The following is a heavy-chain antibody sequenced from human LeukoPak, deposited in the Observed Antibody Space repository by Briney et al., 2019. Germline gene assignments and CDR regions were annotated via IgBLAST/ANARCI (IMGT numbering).Heavy chain of an antibody. J-gene: IGHJ4*02. V-gene: IGHV1-69*13. D-gene: IGHD3-10*01. CDR2: IIPIFGTA. CDR1: EGTFSSYA. Sequence: SVKVSCKASEGTFSSYAISWVRQAPGQGLEWMGGIIPIFGTANYAQKFQGRVTITADESTSTAYMELSSLRSEDTAVYYCARVTLGSGSYQPLGTRFDYWGQGTLVTVSS. CDR3: ARVTLGSGSYQPLGTRFDY.